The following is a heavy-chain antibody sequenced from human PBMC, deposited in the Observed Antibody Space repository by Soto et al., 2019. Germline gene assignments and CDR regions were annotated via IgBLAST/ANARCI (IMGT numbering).Heavy chain of an antibody. V-gene: IGHV4-39*01. CDR1: GGSISSSSYY. CDR3: ARQGGGTGYSGGWTREWFDP. CDR2: IYYSGST. D-gene: IGHD6-19*01. Sequence: QLQLQESGPGLVKPSETLSLTCTVSGGSISSSSYYWGWIRQPPGKGLEWIGSIYYSGSTYYNPSLKSRVTMSVDTSENQFSLKLSSVTAADTAVYYCARQGGGTGYSGGWTREWFDPWGQGTLVTVSS. J-gene: IGHJ5*02.